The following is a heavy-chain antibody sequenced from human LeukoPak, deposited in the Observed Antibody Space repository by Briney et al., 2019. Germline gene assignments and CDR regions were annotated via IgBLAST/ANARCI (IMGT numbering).Heavy chain of an antibody. Sequence: GGSLRLSCAASGFTFSTYSLNWVRQAPGKGLEWVSYISSSSGTLYYTDSVKGRFTISRDNAKNSLYLQMNSLRAEDTAVYYCASPIGSSSWYGYFQHWGQGTLVTVSS. CDR1: GFTFSTYS. CDR3: ASPIGSSSWYGYFQH. CDR2: ISSSSGTL. V-gene: IGHV3-48*04. D-gene: IGHD6-13*01. J-gene: IGHJ1*01.